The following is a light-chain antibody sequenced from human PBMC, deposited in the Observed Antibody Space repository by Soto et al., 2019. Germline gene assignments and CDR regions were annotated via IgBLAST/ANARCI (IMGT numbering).Light chain of an antibody. V-gene: IGLV2-14*01. CDR2: EVS. Sequence: ALTQPASVSGSPGQSITISCTGTSSDVGGYNYVSWYQQHPGKAPKLMIYEVSNRPSGISNRFSGSKSGNTASLTISGLQAEDEADYYCSSYTGSSTPYVFGTGTKLTVL. J-gene: IGLJ1*01. CDR1: SSDVGGYNY. CDR3: SSYTGSSTPYV.